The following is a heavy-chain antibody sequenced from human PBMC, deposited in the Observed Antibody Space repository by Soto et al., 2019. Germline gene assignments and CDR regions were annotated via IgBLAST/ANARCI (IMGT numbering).Heavy chain of an antibody. D-gene: IGHD3-3*02. Sequence: QVQLVQSGAEVKKPGASVKVSCKVSGYTLTELSMHGLRQAPGEGLEWMGGFDPEDGETIYAQKFQGRVTMTEDTSTDTAYMELSSLRSEDTAVYYCATDLAGGGAFDYWGQGTLVTVSS. CDR1: GYTLTELS. CDR2: FDPEDGET. CDR3: ATDLAGGGAFDY. J-gene: IGHJ4*02. V-gene: IGHV1-24*01.